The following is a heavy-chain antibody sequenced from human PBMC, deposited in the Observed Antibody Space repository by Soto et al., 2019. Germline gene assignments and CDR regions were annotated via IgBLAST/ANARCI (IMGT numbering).Heavy chain of an antibody. CDR3: ERLVYEHRLNYMYFEF. J-gene: IGHJ4*02. CDR2: IFHDGTA. CDR1: GVSISSGNW. Sequence: SETLSLTCAVSGVSISSGNWWTWVRQTPQRGLEYIGEIFHDGTANYYPSFERRVAISVDTSKNQFSLKLTSVTAADTAISFCERLVYEHRLNYMYFEFWGQGALVTAPQ. V-gene: IGHV4-4*02. D-gene: IGHD2-8*01.